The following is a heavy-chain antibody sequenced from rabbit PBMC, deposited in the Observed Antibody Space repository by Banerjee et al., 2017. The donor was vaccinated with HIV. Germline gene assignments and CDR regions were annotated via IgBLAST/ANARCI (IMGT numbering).Heavy chain of an antibody. CDR1: GFSFSSSYW. V-gene: IGHV1S45*01. J-gene: IGHJ4*01. Sequence: EESGGDLVKPEGSLTLTCTASGFSFSSSYWICWVRQAPGKGPEWIACIYAGDGRTYYANRAKGRFTISKTSSTTVTLQMTSLTAADTATYFCARDLQDTGYDEFSLWGQGTLVTVS. D-gene: IGHD6-1*01. CDR3: ARDLQDTGYDEFSL. CDR2: IYAGDGRT.